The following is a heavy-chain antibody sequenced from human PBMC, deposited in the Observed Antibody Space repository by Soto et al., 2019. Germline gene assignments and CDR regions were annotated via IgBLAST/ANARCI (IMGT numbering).Heavy chain of an antibody. D-gene: IGHD1-1*01. CDR3: ARGSGIVALPGELEDVNYDY. CDR2: INESGST. J-gene: IGHJ4*02. CDR1: GQSFSGHS. V-gene: IGHV4-34*01. Sequence: QLQLQQWCAGLVNPSETLSLSCAVYGQSFSGHSWAWIRQSPGKGLEWIGEINESGSTYHNPSLKSRVTISADTYKTKLSLKLSSVSDAETAVYFCARGSGIVALPGELEDVNYDYWGQGTLVNVSS.